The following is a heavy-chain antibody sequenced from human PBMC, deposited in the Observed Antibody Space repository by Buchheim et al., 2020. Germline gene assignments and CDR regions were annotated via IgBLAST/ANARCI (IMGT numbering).Heavy chain of an antibody. J-gene: IGHJ3*02. CDR3: ARRLYYDGAGGSSDALNI. CDR2: IYPGDSDT. D-gene: IGHD3-10*01. V-gene: IGHV5-51*01. CDR1: GYSFTSYW. Sequence: EVQLVQSGAEVKKPGESLKISCKGSGYSFTSYWIGWVRQMPGKGLEWMGIIYPGDSDTRYSPSFQGQVTISADKSISTAYLQWSSLNGTEAARYYWARRLYYDGAGGSSDALNIWGKGT.